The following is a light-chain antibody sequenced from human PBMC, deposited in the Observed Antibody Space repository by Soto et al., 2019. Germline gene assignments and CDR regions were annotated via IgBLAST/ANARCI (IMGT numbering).Light chain of an antibody. J-gene: IGKJ2*01. CDR3: QQYGNSPRT. V-gene: IGKV3-20*01. Sequence: EIVLTQSPGTLSLSPGERATLSCRASQSVSSSYLAWYQQKPGQAPRLLVYGASNRATGIPDRFSGSGSGTDFTLTITILEPEDFAVYYCQQYGNSPRTFGQGTKLEIK. CDR1: QSVSSSY. CDR2: GAS.